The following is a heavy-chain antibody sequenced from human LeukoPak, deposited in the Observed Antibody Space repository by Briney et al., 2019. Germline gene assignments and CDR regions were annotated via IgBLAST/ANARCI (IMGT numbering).Heavy chain of an antibody. J-gene: IGHJ4*02. CDR1: GDSLNNYY. Sequence: SETLSLTCVVSGDSLNNYYWNWFRQPPRKGLEWIGWISYTGTTNYNPSLKSRVSISIDTSKNQFSLELNSVTATDTAVYYCARGRNNAWKTDYWGQGTLVTVSS. CDR2: ISYTGTT. CDR3: ARGRNNAWKTDY. D-gene: IGHD2-8*01. V-gene: IGHV4-59*01.